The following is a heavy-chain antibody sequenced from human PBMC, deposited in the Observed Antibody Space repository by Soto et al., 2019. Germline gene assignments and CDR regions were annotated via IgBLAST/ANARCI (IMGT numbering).Heavy chain of an antibody. CDR2: ISSSGSTI. CDR3: ARIRFLGTTYYMDV. D-gene: IGHD3-3*01. Sequence: GGSLRLSCAASGFTFSDYYMSWIRQAPGKGLEWVSYISSSGSTIYYADSVKGRFTISRDNAKNSLYLQMNSLRAEDTAVYYCARIRFLGTTYYMDVWGKGTTVTVSS. V-gene: IGHV3-11*01. CDR1: GFTFSDYY. J-gene: IGHJ6*03.